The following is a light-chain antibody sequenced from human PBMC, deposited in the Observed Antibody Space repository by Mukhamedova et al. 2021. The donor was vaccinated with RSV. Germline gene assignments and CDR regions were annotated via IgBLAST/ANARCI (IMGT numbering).Light chain of an antibody. J-gene: IGKJ3*01. V-gene: IGKV1-33*01. Sequence: YLNWYQQKPGKAPSLLIYDASNLKAGVPSRFTGSGSGTDFTLTISGLLPEDIATYYCQQYDSLPLTFGPGTTVDIK. CDR2: DAS. CDR1: Y. CDR3: QQYDSLPLT.